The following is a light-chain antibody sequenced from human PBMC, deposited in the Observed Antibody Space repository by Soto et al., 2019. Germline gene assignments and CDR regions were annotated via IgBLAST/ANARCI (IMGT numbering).Light chain of an antibody. V-gene: IGKV1-5*01. CDR3: QQYNSYSAT. CDR2: DAS. CDR1: QNIRNL. J-gene: IGKJ1*01. Sequence: DIQLTQSPSTLSAAVGDSVTITCRASQNIRNLLAWYQQKPGKAPKPLIYDASTLKTGVPSRFSGSGSGSEFNFTITGLQPDDFATYYCQQYNSYSATFGQGTKVEIK.